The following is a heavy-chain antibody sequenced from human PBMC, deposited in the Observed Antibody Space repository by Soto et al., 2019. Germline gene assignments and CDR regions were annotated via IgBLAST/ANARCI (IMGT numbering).Heavy chain of an antibody. V-gene: IGHV3-23*01. J-gene: IGHJ2*01. CDR3: AKDKLTSGWYFDL. CDR1: GFTFSSYA. CDR2: ISGSGGST. Sequence: XXSLRLSFAASGFTFSSYAMRWVRQAPGKGLEWVSAISGSGGSTYYADSVKGRFTISRDNSKNTLYLQMNSLRAEDTAVYYCAKDKLTSGWYFDLWGRGTLVTVSS.